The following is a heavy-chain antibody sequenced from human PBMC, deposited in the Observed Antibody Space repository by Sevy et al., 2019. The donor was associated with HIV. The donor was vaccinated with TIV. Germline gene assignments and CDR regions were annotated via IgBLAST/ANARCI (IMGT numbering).Heavy chain of an antibody. CDR3: ARGGLDSNWFRSFDY. CDR1: GLTVSSNY. J-gene: IGHJ4*02. Sequence: GGSLRLSCAVSGLTVSSNYMSWVRQAPGKGLEWVSLIYCGGATYYADSVNGRFTISGDDSKNTLYLQMDSLRAEDTAVYYCARGGLDSNWFRSFDYWGRGTLVTVSS. CDR2: IYCGGAT. D-gene: IGHD6-13*01. V-gene: IGHV3-53*01.